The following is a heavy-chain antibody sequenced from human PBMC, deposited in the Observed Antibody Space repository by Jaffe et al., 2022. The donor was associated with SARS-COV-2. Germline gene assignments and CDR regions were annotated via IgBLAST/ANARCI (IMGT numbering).Heavy chain of an antibody. D-gene: IGHD6-19*01. CDR2: ISWNSGSI. Sequence: EVQLVESGGGLVQPGRSLRLSCAASGFTFDDYAMHWVRQAPGKGLEWVSGISWNSGSIGYADSVKGRFTISRDNAKNSLYLQMNSLRAEDTALYYCAKAVRSSGWYGFPPDYWGQGTLVTVSS. V-gene: IGHV3-9*01. CDR1: GFTFDDYA. CDR3: AKAVRSSGWYGFPPDY. J-gene: IGHJ4*02.